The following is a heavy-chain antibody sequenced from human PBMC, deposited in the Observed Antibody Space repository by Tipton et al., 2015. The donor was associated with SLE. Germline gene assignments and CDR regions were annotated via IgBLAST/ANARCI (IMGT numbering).Heavy chain of an antibody. CDR2: INHSGST. J-gene: IGHJ4*02. CDR3: ASGVGAAPFY. Sequence: LSCAVYGGSFSGYYWSWIRQPPGKGLEWIGEINHSGSTNYNPSLKSRVTISVDTSKNQFSLKLSSVTAADTAIYYCASGVGAAPFYWGQGTLVTVSS. CDR1: GGSFSGYY. V-gene: IGHV4-34*01. D-gene: IGHD6-25*01.